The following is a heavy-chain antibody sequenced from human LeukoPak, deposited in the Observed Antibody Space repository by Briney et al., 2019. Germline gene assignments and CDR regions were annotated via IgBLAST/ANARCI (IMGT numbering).Heavy chain of an antibody. D-gene: IGHD3-22*01. V-gene: IGHV3-30*18. CDR3: AKERHYYDEYWYYYYGMDV. CDR1: GFTFSSYG. J-gene: IGHJ6*02. Sequence: GGSLRLSCAASGFTFSSYGMHWVRQAPGKGLEWVAVISYDGSNKYYADSVKGRFTISRDNSKNTVYLQMNSLRAEDTAVYYCAKERHYYDEYWYYYYGMDVWGQGTTVTVSS. CDR2: ISYDGSNK.